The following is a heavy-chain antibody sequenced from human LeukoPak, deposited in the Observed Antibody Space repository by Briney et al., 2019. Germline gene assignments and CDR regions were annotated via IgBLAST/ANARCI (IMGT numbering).Heavy chain of an antibody. V-gene: IGHV4-39*07. CDR3: ASDGDDNYYDSSGYYPYFDY. CDR1: GGSISNSSYY. Sequence: SETLSLTCTVSGGSISNSSYYWGWIRQPPGKGLEWIGSIYYSGSTYYNPSLKSRVTISVDTSKNQFSLKLSSVTAADTAVYYRASDGDDNYYDSSGYYPYFDYWGQGTLVTVSS. CDR2: IYYSGST. J-gene: IGHJ4*02. D-gene: IGHD3-22*01.